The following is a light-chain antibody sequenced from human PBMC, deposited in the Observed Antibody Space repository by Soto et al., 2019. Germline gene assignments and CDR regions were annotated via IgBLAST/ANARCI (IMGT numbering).Light chain of an antibody. CDR1: QTISSW. V-gene: IGKV1-5*03. CDR3: QQSYSYSKA. CDR2: DAS. J-gene: IGKJ1*01. Sequence: IQMTQSPSTLPGSIEDRVTITCLASQTISSWLTWYQLKPGKAPRLLIYDASSLKSGVPSRFSGSGSGTDFTLTISSLQPEDFATYYCQQSYSYSKAFGQGTKVDIK.